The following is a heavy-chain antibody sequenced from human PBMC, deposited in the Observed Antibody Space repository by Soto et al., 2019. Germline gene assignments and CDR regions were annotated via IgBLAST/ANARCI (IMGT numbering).Heavy chain of an antibody. V-gene: IGHV4-59*08. J-gene: IGHJ4*02. CDR1: GGSISNYY. D-gene: IGHD6-13*01. CDR2: IYYSGST. CDR3: ARLGSSSSFKY. Sequence: QVQLQESGPGLVKPSETLSLTCTVSGGSISNYYWTWIRQPPGKGLEWIGYIYYSGSTNYNPSLKSGFTMSVHTSKNQFSLKLISVAAADTAVYYCARLGSSSSFKYWGQGTLVTVSS.